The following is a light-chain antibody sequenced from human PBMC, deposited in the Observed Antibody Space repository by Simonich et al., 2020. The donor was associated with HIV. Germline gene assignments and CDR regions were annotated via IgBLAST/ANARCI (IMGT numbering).Light chain of an antibody. J-gene: IGLJ2*01. Sequence: QSVLTQPPSVSGAPGQRVTISCTGSSSNIGAGYDVPWYQQLPVTAPKLLIYGNSNRPSGVPDRFSGSKSGTSASLAITGLQAEDEADYYCQSYDSSLSGVVFGGGTKLTVL. V-gene: IGLV1-40*01. CDR2: GNS. CDR3: QSYDSSLSGVV. CDR1: SSNIGAGYD.